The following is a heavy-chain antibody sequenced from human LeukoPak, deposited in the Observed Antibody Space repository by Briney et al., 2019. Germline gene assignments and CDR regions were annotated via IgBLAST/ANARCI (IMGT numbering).Heavy chain of an antibody. Sequence: GESLQISCQGSGSIFTNYWIGWVRQLPGKGLEGMGIIYPRDSNTKISPSSQGQVTISADRSTSTAYLQWSSLKASDSAIYYCARLGYSYGQGDYWGQGTLVTVSS. V-gene: IGHV5-51*01. D-gene: IGHD5-18*01. CDR1: GSIFTNYW. J-gene: IGHJ4*02. CDR2: IYPRDSNT. CDR3: ARLGYSYGQGDY.